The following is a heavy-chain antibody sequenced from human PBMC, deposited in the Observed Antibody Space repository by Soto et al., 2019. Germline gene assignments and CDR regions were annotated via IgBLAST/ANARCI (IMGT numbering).Heavy chain of an antibody. D-gene: IGHD3-9*01. CDR3: ARFTGHGGGLVIAWLGP. J-gene: IGHJ5*02. Sequence: AASVKVASKASGRTLTSYAISWVRQAPGQGLEWIGGIIPIFGTANYAQKFQGRVTITADESTSTAYMELSSLRSEDTAVYYCARFTGHGGGLVIAWLGPWGQGSLVPVSS. CDR1: GRTLTSYA. V-gene: IGHV1-69*13. CDR2: IIPIFGTA.